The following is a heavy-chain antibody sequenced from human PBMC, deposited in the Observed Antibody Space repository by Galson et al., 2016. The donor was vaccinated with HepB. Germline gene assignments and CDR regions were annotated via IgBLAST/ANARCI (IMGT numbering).Heavy chain of an antibody. CDR3: ARDLPLLG. V-gene: IGHV3-23*01. CDR2: ISGSGAST. Sequence: LRLSCAASGFTFSNYDMSWVRQAPGRGLEWVSGISGSGASTTYADSVKGRFTISRDNSKNTLYLQMNSLRAEDTAVYYCARDLPLLGWGQGTLVTVSS. CDR1: GFTFSNYD. D-gene: IGHD2-15*01. J-gene: IGHJ4*02.